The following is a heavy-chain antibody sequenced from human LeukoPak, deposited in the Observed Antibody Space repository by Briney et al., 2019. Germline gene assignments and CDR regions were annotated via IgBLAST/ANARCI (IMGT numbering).Heavy chain of an antibody. CDR2: IYYSGST. D-gene: IGHD3-10*01. CDR3: ARSLWFGSLYAFDI. V-gene: IGHV4-59*01. CDR1: GGSISSYY. Sequence: PSETLSLTCTVSGGSISSYYWSWIRQPPGKGLEWIGYIYYSGSTNHNPSLKSRVTISVDTSKNQFSLKLSSVTAADTAVYYCARSLWFGSLYAFDIWGQGTMVTVSS. J-gene: IGHJ3*02.